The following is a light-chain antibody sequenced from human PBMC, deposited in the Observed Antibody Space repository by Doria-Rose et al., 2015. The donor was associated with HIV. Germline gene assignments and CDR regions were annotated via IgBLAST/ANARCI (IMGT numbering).Light chain of an antibody. CDR2: DGS. J-gene: IGKJ1*01. V-gene: IGKV3-20*01. CDR1: QSFSSTY. Sequence: LTQSPGTLSLSPGERATLSCRASQSFSSTYLAWYQQKPGQAPSLPIYDGSTRATGIPDRFSASGSGIDFTLTINRLEPEDFALYYCHQYGTSWTFGQGTKVEI. CDR3: HQYGTSWT.